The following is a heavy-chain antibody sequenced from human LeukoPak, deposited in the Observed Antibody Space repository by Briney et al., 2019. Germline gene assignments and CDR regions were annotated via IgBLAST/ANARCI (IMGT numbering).Heavy chain of an antibody. D-gene: IGHD4-17*01. J-gene: IGHJ3*02. V-gene: IGHV4-39*01. CDR3: ARHTGYGDYVVFDI. CDR1: GGSIDKNSYY. CDR2: IYFSGTT. Sequence: SETLSLTCTVSGGSIDKNSYYWGWVRQPPGKGLEWIASIYFSGTTYYNASLKSRLTIPIDTSKNQFSLRLTSVTAADTAVYYCARHTGYGDYVVFDIWGQGTMVTVSS.